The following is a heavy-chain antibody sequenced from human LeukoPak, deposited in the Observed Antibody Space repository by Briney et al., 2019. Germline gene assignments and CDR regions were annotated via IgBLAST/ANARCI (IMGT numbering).Heavy chain of an antibody. CDR3: AKVSGDYYDSRGYFDY. CDR1: GFTFSSYA. CDR2: ISGSGGST. J-gene: IGHJ4*02. D-gene: IGHD3-22*01. V-gene: IGHV3-23*01. Sequence: PGGSLRLSCAASGFTFSSYAMSWVRQAPGKGLGWVSAISGSGGSTYYADSVKGRFTISRDNSKNTLYLQMNSLRAEDTAVYYCAKVSGDYYDSRGYFDYWGQGTLVTVSS.